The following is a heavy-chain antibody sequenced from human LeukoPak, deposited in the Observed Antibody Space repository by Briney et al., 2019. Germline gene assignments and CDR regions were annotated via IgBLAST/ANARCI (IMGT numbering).Heavy chain of an antibody. CDR1: GYIFTSYY. Sequence: GASVKVSCKASGYIFTSYYVHWVRQAPGQGLEWMGIINPSGGSTNYAQKFQGRVTMTRNTSISTAYMELSSLRSEDTAVYYCARGLGVRGVIIGNAFDIWGQGTMVTVSS. J-gene: IGHJ3*02. V-gene: IGHV1-46*01. D-gene: IGHD3-10*01. CDR2: INPSGGST. CDR3: ARGLGVRGVIIGNAFDI.